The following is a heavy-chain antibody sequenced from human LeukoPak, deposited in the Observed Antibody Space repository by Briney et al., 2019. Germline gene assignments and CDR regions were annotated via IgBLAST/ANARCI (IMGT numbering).Heavy chain of an antibody. J-gene: IGHJ4*02. CDR1: GFSLSTRGVG. CDR2: IYWDDDK. CDR3: AHRRDGYNSLDY. V-gene: IGHV2-5*02. Sequence: SGPTLVNPTQTLTLTCTFSGFSLSTRGVGVGWIRQPPGKALEWLALIYWDDDKRYSPSLKNRLTITKDTSKNQVVLTMTNMDPVDTATYYCAHRRDGYNSLDYWGQGTLVTVSS. D-gene: IGHD5-24*01.